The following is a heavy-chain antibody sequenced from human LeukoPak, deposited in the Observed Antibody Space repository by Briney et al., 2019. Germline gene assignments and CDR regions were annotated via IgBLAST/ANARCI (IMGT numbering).Heavy chain of an antibody. D-gene: IGHD5-24*01. CDR3: AREGDGYNLEY. J-gene: IGHJ4*02. CDR1: GFTFSSYW. Sequence: GSLRLSCAASGFTFSSYWMSWVRQAPGKGLEWVANIKRDGSEKYYVDSVKGRFAISRDNAKNSLYLQLNTLRAEDTAVYYCAREGDGYNLEYWGQGTLVTVSS. V-gene: IGHV3-7*01. CDR2: IKRDGSEK.